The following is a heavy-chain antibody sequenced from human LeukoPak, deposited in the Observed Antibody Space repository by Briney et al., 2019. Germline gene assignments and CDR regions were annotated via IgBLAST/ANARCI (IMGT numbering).Heavy chain of an antibody. Sequence: SETLSLTCTVSGGSISSYYWSWIRQPPGKGLEWIGYIYYSGSTNYNPSLKSRVTISVDTSKNQFSLKLSSVTAADTAVYYCARGGGPGGGVVNPERLYFQHWGQGTLVTVSS. CDR3: ARGGGPGGGVVNPERLYFQH. V-gene: IGHV4-59*01. CDR2: IYYSGST. CDR1: GGSISSYY. D-gene: IGHD4-23*01. J-gene: IGHJ1*01.